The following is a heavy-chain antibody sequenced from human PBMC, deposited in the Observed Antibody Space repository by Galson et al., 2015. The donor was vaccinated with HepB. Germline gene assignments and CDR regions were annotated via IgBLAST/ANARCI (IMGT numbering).Heavy chain of an antibody. D-gene: IGHD5-24*01. J-gene: IGHJ2*01. Sequence: SVKVSCKASGYTFPGNYIHWVRQAPGQGLEWMGWVNPRSGATNYAPKFQGRVTMTRDTSINTAYMELSSLRSDDTAVYYCVRLQDDSEGFYLYFDLWGRGTLVTVSS. CDR2: VNPRSGAT. V-gene: IGHV1-2*02. CDR3: VRLQDDSEGFYLYFDL. CDR1: GYTFPGNY.